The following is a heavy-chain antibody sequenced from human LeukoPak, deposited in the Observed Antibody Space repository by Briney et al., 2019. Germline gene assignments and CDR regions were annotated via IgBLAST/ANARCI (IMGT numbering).Heavy chain of an antibody. Sequence: GGSLRLSCAASGFTFSTYWMSWVRQAPGKGLEWVANIKQDGSERYYVDSVKGRFTISRDNAKNSLYLQMNSLRAEDTAVYSCARGEEWELIVVGGFDIWGQGTMVTVSS. CDR3: ARGEEWELIVVGGFDI. J-gene: IGHJ3*02. V-gene: IGHV3-7*01. CDR1: GFTFSTYW. CDR2: IKQDGSER. D-gene: IGHD1-26*01.